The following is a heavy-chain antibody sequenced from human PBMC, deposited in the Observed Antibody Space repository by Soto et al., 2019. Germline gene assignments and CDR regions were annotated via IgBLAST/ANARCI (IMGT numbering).Heavy chain of an antibody. Sequence: ESGGGLVQPGGSLRLSCAASGFTVSSNYMSWVRQAPGKGLEWVSVIYSGGSTYYADSVKGRFTISRDNSKNTLYLQMNSLRAEDTAVYYCARELIVANSRGAFDIWGQGTMVTVSS. V-gene: IGHV3-66*01. CDR3: ARELIVANSRGAFDI. CDR1: GFTVSSNY. CDR2: IYSGGST. D-gene: IGHD5-12*01. J-gene: IGHJ3*02.